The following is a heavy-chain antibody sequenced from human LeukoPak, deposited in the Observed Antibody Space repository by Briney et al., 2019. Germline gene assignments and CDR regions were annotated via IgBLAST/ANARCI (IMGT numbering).Heavy chain of an antibody. J-gene: IGHJ6*03. V-gene: IGHV3-11*01. CDR3: ARARPVRGVIPDYDYYYMDV. CDR1: GFAFSDYY. CDR2: ISSSGSNI. Sequence: GGSLRLSCAASGFAFSDYYMRWIRQAPGKGLEWVSYISSSGSNIYYADSVKGRFTISRDNPKSSLYLQMNSLRAEDTAVYYCARARPVRGVIPDYDYYYMDVWGKGTTVTVSS. D-gene: IGHD3-10*01.